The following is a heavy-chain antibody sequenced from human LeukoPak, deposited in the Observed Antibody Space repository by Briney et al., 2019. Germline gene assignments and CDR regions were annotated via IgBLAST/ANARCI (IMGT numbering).Heavy chain of an antibody. CDR3: ATFGYCTNGVCSTLDY. CDR1: GYTLTELS. Sequence: ASVKVSSKVSGYTLTELSMHWVRQAPGKGLEWMGGFDPEDGETIYAQKFQGRVTMTEDTSTDTAYMELSSLRSEDTAVYYCATFGYCTNGVCSTLDYWGQGTLVTVSS. CDR2: FDPEDGET. V-gene: IGHV1-24*01. J-gene: IGHJ4*02. D-gene: IGHD2-8*01.